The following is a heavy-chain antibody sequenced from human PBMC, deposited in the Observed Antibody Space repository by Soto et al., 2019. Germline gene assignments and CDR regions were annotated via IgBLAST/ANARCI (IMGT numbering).Heavy chain of an antibody. CDR3: ASIWFGDFDY. V-gene: IGHV4-30-4*01. CDR1: GGSISSADYY. D-gene: IGHD3-10*01. Sequence: QVQLQESGPGLVKPSQTLSLTCTVSGGSISSADYYWGWIRQPPGKGLGGIGYFPSRGATYKDPSLXSXVXIPXDTSKNQISLKLDSVTAADTAVYYCASIWFGDFDYWGHGTLVTVSS. J-gene: IGHJ4*01. CDR2: FPSRGAT.